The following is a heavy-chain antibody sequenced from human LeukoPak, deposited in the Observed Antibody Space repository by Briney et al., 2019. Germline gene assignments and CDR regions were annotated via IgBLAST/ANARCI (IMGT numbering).Heavy chain of an antibody. CDR3: ARVISPGSWLEAFHI. V-gene: IGHV4-59*01. J-gene: IGHJ3*02. CDR2: ISYSGST. CDR1: GGSINSYY. D-gene: IGHD3-22*01. Sequence: PSETLSLTCTVSGGSINSYYWNWIRQPPGKGLEWIGYISYSGSTNYNPSLKSRLTISVDTSKNQSSLKLNSVTAADTAVYYCARVISPGSWLEAFHIWGQGTMVTVSS.